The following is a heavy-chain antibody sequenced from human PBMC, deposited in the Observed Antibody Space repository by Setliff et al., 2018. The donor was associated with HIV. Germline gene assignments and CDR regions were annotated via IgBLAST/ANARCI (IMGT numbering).Heavy chain of an antibody. CDR1: GGTFSSYA. CDR3: ASGPFYGDYHPGLYYFDY. CDR2: IIPIFGTA. J-gene: IGHJ4*02. Sequence: GASVKVSCKSSGGTFSSYAISWVRQAPGQGLEWMGGIIPIFGTANYTQKFQDRITITADDSTSTAYMGLSSLRSEDTAVYYCASGPFYGDYHPGLYYFDYWGQGTLVTVPQ. V-gene: IGHV1-69*13. D-gene: IGHD4-17*01.